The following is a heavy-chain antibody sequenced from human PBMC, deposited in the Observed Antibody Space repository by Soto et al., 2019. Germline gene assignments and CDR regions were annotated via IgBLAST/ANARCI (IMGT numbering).Heavy chain of an antibody. J-gene: IGHJ4*02. CDR2: ISYDGSNK. CDR1: GFSLSTYG. CDR3: AKDAPRYSGFDFNQ. D-gene: IGHD5-12*01. Sequence: GGSLRLSCEASGFSLSTYGMHWVRQAPGKGLEWVAVISYDGSNKYHADSVKGRFTISRDNSRNTLYLQMNSLRLDDTAVYYCAKDAPRYSGFDFNQWGQGTLVTVSS. V-gene: IGHV3-30*18.